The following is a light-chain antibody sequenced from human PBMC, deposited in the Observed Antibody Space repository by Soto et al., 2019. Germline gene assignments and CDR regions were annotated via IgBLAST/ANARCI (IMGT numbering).Light chain of an antibody. V-gene: IGLV4-69*01. CDR3: QNWGTGIAV. Sequence: QLVLTQSPSASASLGPSVNFTCTLSSGHSSYGIAWHQQQPEKGPRSLMQLNSDGSHRTGDAIPDRFSGSSSWAERYLTISRLQAEDEDDYYWQNWGTGIAVFGGGTKLTVL. J-gene: IGLJ2*01. CDR2: LNSDGSH. CDR1: SGHSSYG.